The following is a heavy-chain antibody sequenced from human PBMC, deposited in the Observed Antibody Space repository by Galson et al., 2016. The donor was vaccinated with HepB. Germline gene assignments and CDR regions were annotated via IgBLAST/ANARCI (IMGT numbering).Heavy chain of an antibody. V-gene: IGHV1-3*01. J-gene: IGHJ3*02. CDR2: INAASGNT. Sequence: SVKVSCKASGYIFTTYAMHWVRQAPGQRLEWMGWINAASGNTKYSEKFQGRVTLTRDTSASTVYMELSSLRSEDTAVYYCALSEEGRQWLVLDAFDIWGQGTMVTVSS. CDR1: GYIFTTYA. D-gene: IGHD6-19*01. CDR3: ALSEEGRQWLVLDAFDI.